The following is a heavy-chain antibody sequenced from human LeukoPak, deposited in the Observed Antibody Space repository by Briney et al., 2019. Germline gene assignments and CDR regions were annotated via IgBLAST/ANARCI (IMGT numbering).Heavy chain of an antibody. CDR3: ARDSSGRDIGRFDY. Sequence: GGSLRLSCAASGFAITDHHMDWVRQAPGKGMEWVGRSQTTKPNSCTTEYAASVKGRFTISRDNAKNSLYLQMNSLRAEDTAVYYCARDSSGRDIGRFDYWGQGTLVTVSS. D-gene: IGHD3-9*01. CDR1: GFAITDHH. J-gene: IGHJ4*02. V-gene: IGHV3-72*01. CDR2: SQTTKPNSCTT.